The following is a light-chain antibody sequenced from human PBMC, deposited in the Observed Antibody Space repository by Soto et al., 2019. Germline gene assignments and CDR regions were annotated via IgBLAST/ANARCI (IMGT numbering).Light chain of an antibody. CDR3: ATWDSSLTIGV. CDR2: EDH. J-gene: IGLJ3*02. Sequence: QSVLTQPPSVSAAPGQKVTISCSGSSSNIGSAHVSWYQQRPGTVPQIVMYEDHKRPPGIPDRFSGSKSGTSATLAITGLQTGDEADYYCATWDSSLTIGVFGGGTKLTVL. V-gene: IGLV1-51*01. CDR1: SSNIGSAH.